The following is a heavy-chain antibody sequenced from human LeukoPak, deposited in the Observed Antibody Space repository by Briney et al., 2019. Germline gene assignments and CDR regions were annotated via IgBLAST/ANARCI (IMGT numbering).Heavy chain of an antibody. V-gene: IGHV3-21*01. D-gene: IGHD6-19*01. Sequence: GGSPRLSCAASGFTFSSYGMHWVRQAPGKGLEWVSSISSSSSYIYYADSVKGRFTISRDNAKNSLYLQMNSLRAEDTAVYYCAREGVAGIAVAGHDYWGQGTLVTVSS. J-gene: IGHJ4*02. CDR1: GFTFSSYG. CDR3: AREGVAGIAVAGHDY. CDR2: ISSSSSYI.